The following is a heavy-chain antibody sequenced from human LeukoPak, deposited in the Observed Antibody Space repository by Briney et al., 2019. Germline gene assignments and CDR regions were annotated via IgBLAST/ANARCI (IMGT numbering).Heavy chain of an antibody. CDR3: ASQSWDSSGYYFDY. V-gene: IGHV4-59*01. D-gene: IGHD3-22*01. CDR1: GGSISSYY. CDR2: IYYSGST. Sequence: PSETLSPTCTVSGGSISSYYWSWIRQPPGKGLEWIGYIYYSGSTNYNPSLKSRVTISVDTSKNQFSLKLSSVTAADTAVYYCASQSWDSSGYYFDYWGQGTLVTVSS. J-gene: IGHJ4*02.